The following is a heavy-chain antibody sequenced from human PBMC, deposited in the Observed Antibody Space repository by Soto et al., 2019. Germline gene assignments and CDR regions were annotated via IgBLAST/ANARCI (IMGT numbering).Heavy chain of an antibody. CDR2: ISSSSSTI. CDR1: GFTFSSYS. Sequence: EVQLVESGGGLVQPGGSLRLSCAASGFTFSSYSMNWVRQASGKGLEWVSYISSSSSTIYYADSVKGRFTISRDNAKNSLYLQMNSLRDEDTAVYYCARVDWGYYDSSGYYLDYWGQGTLVTVSS. V-gene: IGHV3-48*02. J-gene: IGHJ4*02. CDR3: ARVDWGYYDSSGYYLDY. D-gene: IGHD3-22*01.